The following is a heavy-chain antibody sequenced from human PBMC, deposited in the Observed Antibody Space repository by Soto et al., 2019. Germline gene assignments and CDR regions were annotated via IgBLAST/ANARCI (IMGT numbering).Heavy chain of an antibody. J-gene: IGHJ6*02. CDR1: GGSISTSSYY. CDR3: ARHRXSSTSCYIYYSYYGMDV. V-gene: IGHV4-39*01. CDR2: IYYSGST. D-gene: IGHD2-2*02. Sequence: SETLSLTCTVSGGSISTSSYYWGWIRQPPGKGLEWIGSIYYSGSTYYNPSLKSRVTMSVDTSKNQFSLKLSSVTAADTAVYYCARHRXSSTSCYIYYSYYGMDVWGQGTTVTVSS.